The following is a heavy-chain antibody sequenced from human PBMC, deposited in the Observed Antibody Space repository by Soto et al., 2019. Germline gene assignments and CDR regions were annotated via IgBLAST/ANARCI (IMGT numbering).Heavy chain of an antibody. CDR3: ARGRRVNRPYYFDY. V-gene: IGHV4-31*03. CDR2: IYYSGST. Sequence: SETLSLTCTVSGGSISSGGYYWSWIRQHPGKGLEWIGYIYYSGSTYYNPSLKSRVTISVDTSKNQFSLKLSSVTAADTAVYYCARGRRVNRPYYFDYWGQGTLVTAPQ. D-gene: IGHD6-13*01. J-gene: IGHJ4*02. CDR1: GGSISSGGYY.